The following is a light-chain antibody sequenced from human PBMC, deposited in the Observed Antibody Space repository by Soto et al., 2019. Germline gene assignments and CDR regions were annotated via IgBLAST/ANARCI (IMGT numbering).Light chain of an antibody. CDR2: EVS. J-gene: IGLJ1*01. CDR3: TSYALNNIFA. Sequence: SVLTQPPSASGSPGQPVTISCTGTSSDVGGYNYVSWYQQHPGKAPKVIIYEVSKRPSGVPDRFSGSKSGSTASLTVSGLQAEDEADYWCTSYALNNIFAFGRGTKVTV. V-gene: IGLV2-8*01. CDR1: SSDVGGYNY.